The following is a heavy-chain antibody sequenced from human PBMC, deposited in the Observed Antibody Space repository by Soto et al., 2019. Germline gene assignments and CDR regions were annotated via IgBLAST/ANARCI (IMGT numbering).Heavy chain of an antibody. V-gene: IGHV3-23*01. CDR1: GFTFSIYA. CDR3: AKVSILTESYHYYAMDV. CDR2: IGGLSGGT. J-gene: IGHJ6*02. Sequence: GGSLRLSCVASGFTFSIYAMSWVRQAPGKGLEWVSGIGGLSGGTDYADSVKGRLTISRDNSKNTLYLQMNSLRAEDTAVYFCAKVSILTESYHYYAMDVWGQGTTVTVS. D-gene: IGHD3-9*01.